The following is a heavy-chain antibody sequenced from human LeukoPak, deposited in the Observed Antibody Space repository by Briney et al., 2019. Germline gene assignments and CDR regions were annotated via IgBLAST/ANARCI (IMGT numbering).Heavy chain of an antibody. J-gene: IGHJ4*02. Sequence: PSETLSLTCAVYGGSFSGYYWSWIRQPPGKGLEWIGEINHSGSANYNPSLKSRVTISVDTSKNQFSLKLSSVTAADTAVYYCARGVYRGSGSYYKYYFDYWGQGTLVTVSS. V-gene: IGHV4-34*01. CDR3: ARGVYRGSGSYYKYYFDY. CDR2: INHSGSA. CDR1: GGSFSGYY. D-gene: IGHD3-10*01.